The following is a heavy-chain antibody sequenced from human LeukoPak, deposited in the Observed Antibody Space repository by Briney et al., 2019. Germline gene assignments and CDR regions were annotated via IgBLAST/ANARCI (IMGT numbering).Heavy chain of an antibody. CDR1: GYTFSGYY. CDR2: IDPNSGVA. Sequence: ASVKVSCKASGYTFSGYYMHWVRQAPGQGLKWMGRIDPNSGVANYAQKFQGRVTMTRDTSISTAHMELSRLRSDDTAVYYCARGLSGSPVGFDYWGQGTLVTVSS. J-gene: IGHJ4*02. CDR3: ARGLSGSPVGFDY. D-gene: IGHD1-26*01. V-gene: IGHV1-2*06.